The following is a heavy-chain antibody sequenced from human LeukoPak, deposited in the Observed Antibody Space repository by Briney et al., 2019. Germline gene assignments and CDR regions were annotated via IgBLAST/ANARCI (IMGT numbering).Heavy chain of an antibody. Sequence: PGRSLRLSCAASGFTFSSYGMHWVRQAPGKGLEWVAVISYDGSNKYYADSVKGRFTISRDNSKNTLSLQMNSLRAEDTAVYYCAKRGPGSPESGKYYFDYWGQGTLVTVSS. D-gene: IGHD3-10*01. CDR3: AKRGPGSPESGKYYFDY. CDR2: ISYDGSNK. CDR1: GFTFSSYG. V-gene: IGHV3-30*18. J-gene: IGHJ4*02.